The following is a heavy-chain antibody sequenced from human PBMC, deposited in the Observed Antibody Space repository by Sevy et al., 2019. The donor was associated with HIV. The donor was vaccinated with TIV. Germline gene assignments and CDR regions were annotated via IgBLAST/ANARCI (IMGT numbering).Heavy chain of an antibody. CDR1: GFTFRNYA. V-gene: IGHV3-64D*06. CDR3: VKDPDYDFWRGDYGMDV. Sequence: GGSLRLSCSASGFTFRNYAMNWARQAPGKGLKYVSAISSDGGGTYYADSVRGRFTISRDNSKNTLYLQMRSLRVEDTAVHYCVKDPDYDFWRGDYGMDVWGQGTTVTVSS. D-gene: IGHD3-3*01. J-gene: IGHJ6*02. CDR2: ISSDGGGT.